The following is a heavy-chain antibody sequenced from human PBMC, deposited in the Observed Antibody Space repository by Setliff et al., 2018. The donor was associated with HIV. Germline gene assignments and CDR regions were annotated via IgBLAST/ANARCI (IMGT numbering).Heavy chain of an antibody. CDR1: GGSFSAYY. V-gene: IGHV4-34*01. CDR3: AREWSYGAFDTFDV. Sequence: SSETLSLTCAVYGGSFSAYYWSWLRQHPGKGLECIGEINHSGSTNYNPSLKTRVTIMVGTSKNQFSLKLGSVNAADTAVYYCAREWSYGAFDTFDVWGQGTRSPSPQ. CDR2: INHSGST. D-gene: IGHD5-18*01. J-gene: IGHJ3*01.